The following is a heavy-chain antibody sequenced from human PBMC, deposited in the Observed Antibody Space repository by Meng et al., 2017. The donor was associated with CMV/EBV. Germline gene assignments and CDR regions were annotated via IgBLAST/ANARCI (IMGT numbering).Heavy chain of an antibody. CDR1: GFTFSNNY. CDR2: VAHDGTT. Sequence: ASGFTFSNNYMSWVRQAPGKGLQWVSFVAHDGTTYYADSVKGRFIISRDISKNTLYLQLNSLRAEDTAIYYCAGGYYGSGGFALDYWGQGTLVTVSS. V-gene: IGHV3-53*01. CDR3: AGGYYGSGGFALDY. D-gene: IGHD3-22*01. J-gene: IGHJ4*02.